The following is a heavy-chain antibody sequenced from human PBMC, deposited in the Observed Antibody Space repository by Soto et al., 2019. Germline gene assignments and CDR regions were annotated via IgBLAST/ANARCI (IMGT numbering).Heavy chain of an antibody. CDR2: ISDSGSTI. J-gene: IGHJ5*02. CDR3: GGGGSGGTGGGGPGP. Sequence: QMQLVQSGGGLVKPGGSLTLSCKASGFTFSDYYMIWVRQTPGKGLEWLSYISDSGSTIYYADSVRARFTIFRENAANSVYRQRGGLTEGDRPFYYGGGGGSGGTGGGGPGPGGKGSWVTVPS. V-gene: IGHV3-11*01. D-gene: IGHD6-25*01. CDR1: GFTFSDYY.